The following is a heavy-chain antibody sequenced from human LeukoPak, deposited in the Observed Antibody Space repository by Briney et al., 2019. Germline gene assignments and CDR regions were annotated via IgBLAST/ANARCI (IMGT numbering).Heavy chain of an antibody. CDR3: ARDAGGGDFDY. J-gene: IGHJ4*02. Sequence: PSETLSLTCTVSGGSISSSSYYWSWVRQAPGKGLEWVAYIDTSSSARYYGDSVKGRFTISRDNAKNSLYLQMNSLRDEDTAVYYCARDAGGGDFDYWGQGTLVTVSS. D-gene: IGHD3-16*01. V-gene: IGHV3-48*02. CDR1: GGSISSSSYY. CDR2: IDTSSSAR.